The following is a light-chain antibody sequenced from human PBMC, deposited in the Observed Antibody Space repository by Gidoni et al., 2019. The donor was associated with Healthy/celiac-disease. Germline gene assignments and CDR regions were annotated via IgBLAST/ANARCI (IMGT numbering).Light chain of an antibody. CDR1: SSDVGSSNL. V-gene: IGLV2-23*01. CDR3: CSYAGSSPHVV. CDR2: EGS. Sequence: QSSLTQPASVSGSPGPSITISCTGTSSDVGSSNLVSWYQQHPGKAPKLMIYEGSKRPSGVSNRFSGSKSGNTASLTISGLQAEDEADYYCCSYAGSSPHVVFGGGTKLTVL. J-gene: IGLJ2*01.